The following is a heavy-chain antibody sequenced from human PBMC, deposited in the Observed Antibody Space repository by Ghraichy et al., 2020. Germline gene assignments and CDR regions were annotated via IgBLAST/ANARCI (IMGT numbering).Heavy chain of an antibody. V-gene: IGHV3-30*04. CDR3: AKDSYRKGGHLES. D-gene: IGHD1-26*01. CDR2: ISYNVVND. Sequence: LSLTCAASGFSFSRYTMHWVRQAPGKGLERLAIISYNVVNDYYADSSKGRSTVSRDNSQNTVHLQINSLRPEDTVVYYCAKDSYRKGGHLESWGQGTVLTLPP. CDR1: GFSFSRYT. J-gene: IGHJ4*02.